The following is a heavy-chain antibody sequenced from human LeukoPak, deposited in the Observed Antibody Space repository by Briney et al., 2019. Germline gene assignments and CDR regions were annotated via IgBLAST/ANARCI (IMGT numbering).Heavy chain of an antibody. Sequence: GGSLRLSCAASGFTFSSYWMSWVRQTPGKGLEWVANIKQDGSEKYYVDSVKGRFTISRDNAKNSLYLQMDSLRAEDTALYYCARELYSSSYDYWGQGTLVTVSS. CDR2: IKQDGSEK. CDR1: GFTFSSYW. D-gene: IGHD6-13*01. J-gene: IGHJ4*02. CDR3: ARELYSSSYDY. V-gene: IGHV3-7*05.